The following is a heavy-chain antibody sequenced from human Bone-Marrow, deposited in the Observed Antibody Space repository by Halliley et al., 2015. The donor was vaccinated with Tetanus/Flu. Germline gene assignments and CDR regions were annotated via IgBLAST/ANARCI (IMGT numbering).Heavy chain of an antibody. D-gene: IGHD2-21*01. V-gene: IGHV3-23*01. Sequence: SLRLSCAASGFTFNTYAMSWVRQAPGKGLEWVTGITDSGHNTFYADSAKGRFTISRDNSKNTLYLEMNSLRSEDTAVYYCAKDAIGSYLSDFGQWGQGAQVAVS. J-gene: IGHJ4*02. CDR1: GFTFNTYA. CDR3: AKDAIGSYLSDFGQ. CDR2: ITDSGHNT.